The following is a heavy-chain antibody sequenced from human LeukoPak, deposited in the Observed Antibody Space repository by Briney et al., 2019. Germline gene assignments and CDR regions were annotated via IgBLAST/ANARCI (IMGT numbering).Heavy chain of an antibody. Sequence: PSETLSLTCIVSGGSISSISSNNYHWGGIRQPPGKGLEWIGSIYYSGSTYYNPSLKSRVTISVDTSKNQFSLKLSSVTAADTALYYCAREMGVVTAHGIDVWGQGTTVTVSS. V-gene: IGHV4-39*02. CDR2: IYYSGST. CDR3: AREMGVVTAHGIDV. D-gene: IGHD4-23*01. CDR1: GGSISSISSNNYH. J-gene: IGHJ6*02.